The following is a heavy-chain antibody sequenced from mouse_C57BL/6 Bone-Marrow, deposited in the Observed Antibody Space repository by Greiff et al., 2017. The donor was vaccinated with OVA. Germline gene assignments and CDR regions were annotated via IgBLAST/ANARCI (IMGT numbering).Heavy chain of an antibody. CDR2: IDPSDSYT. Sequence: QVQLQQPGAELVMPGASVTLSCKASGYTFTSYWMHWVKQRPGQGLEWIGEIDPSDSYTNYNQKFKGKSTLTVDKSSSTAYMQLSSLTSEDSAVYYGARCGEERYAIDYWGQGTSVTVSA. V-gene: IGHV1-69*01. CDR1: GYTFTSYW. J-gene: IGHJ4*01. CDR3: ARCGEERYAIDY.